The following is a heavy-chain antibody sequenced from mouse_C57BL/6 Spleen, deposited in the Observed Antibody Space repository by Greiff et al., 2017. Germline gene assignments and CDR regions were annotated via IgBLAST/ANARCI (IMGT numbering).Heavy chain of an antibody. J-gene: IGHJ4*01. CDR3: ARAISLTGDAMDY. CDR2: IYPGSGST. V-gene: IGHV1-55*01. D-gene: IGHD4-1*01. Sequence: VQLQQPGAELVKPGASVKMSCKASGYTFTSYWITWVKQRPGQGLEWIGDIYPGSGSTNYNEKFKSKATLTVDTSSSTAYMQLSSLTSEDSAVYYCARAISLTGDAMDYWGQGTSVTVSS. CDR1: GYTFTSYW.